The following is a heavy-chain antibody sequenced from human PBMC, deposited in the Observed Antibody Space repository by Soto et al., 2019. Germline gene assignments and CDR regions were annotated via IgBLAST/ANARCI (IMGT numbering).Heavy chain of an antibody. CDR1: GYTFTSYD. J-gene: IGHJ6*03. Sequence: SSVKVSCKASGYTFTSYDINWVRQATGQGLEWMGWMNPNSGNTGYAQKFQGRVSMTRNTSISTAFMELSSLRSEDTAVYYCVTQTASGYYYYYMDVWGKGTTVTVSS. CDR3: VTQTASGYYYYYMDV. V-gene: IGHV1-8*01. D-gene: IGHD3-10*01. CDR2: MNPNSGNT.